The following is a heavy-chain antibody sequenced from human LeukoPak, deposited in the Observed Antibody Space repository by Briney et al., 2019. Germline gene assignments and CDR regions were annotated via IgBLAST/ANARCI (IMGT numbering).Heavy chain of an antibody. CDR2: MNPNSGNT. D-gene: IGHD1-26*01. V-gene: IGHV1-8*01. CDR3: ARGKNFPSGGSYPDY. J-gene: IGHJ4*02. CDR1: GYTFTSYD. Sequence: ASVTVSYKDSGYTFTSYDINWVGQAPGQGREGMGWMNPNSGNTGYAQKFQGRVTMTRNTSISTAYMELSSLRSEDTAVYYCARGKNFPSGGSYPDYWGQGTLVTVSS.